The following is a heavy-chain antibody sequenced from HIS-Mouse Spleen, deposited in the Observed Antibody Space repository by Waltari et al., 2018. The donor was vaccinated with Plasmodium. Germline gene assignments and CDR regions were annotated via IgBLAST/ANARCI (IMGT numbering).Heavy chain of an antibody. D-gene: IGHD1-26*01. Sequence: QVQLVQSGAEVKKPGASVKVSCKASGYPFTGYYMHWVRQAHGQGLEWMGWINPNSGGTNYAQKFQGRVTMTRDTSISTAYMELSRLRSDDTAVYYCARLDIVGAYYYFDYWGQGTLVTVSS. CDR3: ARLDIVGAYYYFDY. J-gene: IGHJ4*02. CDR2: INPNSGGT. V-gene: IGHV1-2*02. CDR1: GYPFTGYY.